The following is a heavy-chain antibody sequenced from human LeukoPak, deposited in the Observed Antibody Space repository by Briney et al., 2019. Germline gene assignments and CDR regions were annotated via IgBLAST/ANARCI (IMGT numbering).Heavy chain of an antibody. Sequence: SETLSLTCTVSGASISGSGYYWGWIRQPPGKGLEWIGNIYDSGSTYYNASLQSRVTISIDTSKNQFSLKLSSVTAADTAVYYCASSALSMIVGDYWGQGTLVTVSS. V-gene: IGHV4-39*07. CDR2: IYDSGST. CDR1: GASISGSGYY. J-gene: IGHJ4*02. D-gene: IGHD3-22*01. CDR3: ASSALSMIVGDY.